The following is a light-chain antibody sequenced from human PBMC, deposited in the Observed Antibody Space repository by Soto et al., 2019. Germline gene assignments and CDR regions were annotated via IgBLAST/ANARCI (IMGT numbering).Light chain of an antibody. CDR3: QQYGSSPLT. Sequence: EIVLTQPPGTLSLSPGERATLSCRASQSASSSYLAWYQQKPGQSPRLLIYGASSRATGIPDRFSGSGSGTDFTLTISRLEREDFAVYCCQQYGSSPLTFGGGTKVEIK. J-gene: IGKJ4*01. CDR1: QSASSSY. V-gene: IGKV3-20*01. CDR2: GAS.